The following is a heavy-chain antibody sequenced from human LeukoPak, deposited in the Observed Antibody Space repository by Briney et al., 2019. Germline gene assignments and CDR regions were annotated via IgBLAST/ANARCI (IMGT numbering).Heavy chain of an antibody. CDR1: GGPFSDYY. D-gene: IGHD5-12*01. V-gene: IGHV4-34*01. CDR3: ARGRLFSGYRGNVGHEDFDY. J-gene: IGHJ4*02. Sequence: SETLSLTCAVYGGPFSDYYWTWIRQPPGKGLEWIGEINQGGTTNYNPSLRSRVTILIDTSRNQFSLRLSSVTAADTAVYYCARGRLFSGYRGNVGHEDFDYWGQGSLVTVSS. CDR2: INQGGTT.